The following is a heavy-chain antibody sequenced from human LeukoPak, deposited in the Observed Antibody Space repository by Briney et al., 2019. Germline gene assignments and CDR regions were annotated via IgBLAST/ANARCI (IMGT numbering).Heavy chain of an antibody. CDR3: ARLAVAGNFDDY. J-gene: IGHJ4*02. CDR2: IYYSGST. CDR1: GGSISSSSYY. Sequence: SETLSLTCTVSGGSISSSSYYWAWIRQPPGKGLEWIGSIYYSGSTYYNPSLKSRVTISVDTSKNQFSLKLSSVTAADTAVYYCARLAVAGNFDDYWGQGTLVTVSS. D-gene: IGHD6-19*01. V-gene: IGHV4-39*01.